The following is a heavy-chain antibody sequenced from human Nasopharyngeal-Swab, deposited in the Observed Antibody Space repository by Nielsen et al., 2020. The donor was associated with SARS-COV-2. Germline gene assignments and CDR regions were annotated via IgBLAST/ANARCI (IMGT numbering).Heavy chain of an antibody. J-gene: IGHJ2*01. CDR1: GGSISSYY. Sequence: SETLSLTCTVSGGSISSYYWSWIRQPPGKGLVWIGYIYYSGSTNYNPSLKSRVTISVDTSKNQFSLKLSSVTAADTAVYYCARVRPAASYWYFDLWGRGTLVTVSS. CDR2: IYYSGST. V-gene: IGHV4-59*13. D-gene: IGHD2-2*01. CDR3: ARVRPAASYWYFDL.